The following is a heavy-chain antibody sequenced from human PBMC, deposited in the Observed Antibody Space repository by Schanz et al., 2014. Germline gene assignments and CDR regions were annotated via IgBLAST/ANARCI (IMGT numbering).Heavy chain of an antibody. CDR3: ARDPWVGEKDAFDF. Sequence: QVQPQESGPGLVRPSETLSLTCTVSGDSITHFYWSWIRQSPGKGLEWIGSIYYSGTTNYSPSLNSRVTISLDMSKKSFSLNLSSVTTADAAVYYCARDPWVGEKDAFDFWGQGTMVIVSS. CDR2: IYYSGTT. V-gene: IGHV4-59*01. J-gene: IGHJ3*01. D-gene: IGHD3-10*01. CDR1: GDSITHFY.